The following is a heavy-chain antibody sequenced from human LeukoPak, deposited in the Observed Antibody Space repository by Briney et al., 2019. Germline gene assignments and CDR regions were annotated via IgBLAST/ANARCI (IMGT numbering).Heavy chain of an antibody. V-gene: IGHV4-39*07. Sequence: SETLSLTCTVSGGSISSSSYYWGWIRQPPGKGLEWIGSIYYSGSTYYNPSLKSRVTISVDTSKNQFSLKLSSVTAADTAVYYCARAKQYCGGSNCFFYYYGMDVWGQGTTVTVSS. D-gene: IGHD2-21*01. CDR2: IYYSGST. J-gene: IGHJ6*02. CDR1: GGSISSSSYY. CDR3: ARAKQYCGGSNCFFYYYGMDV.